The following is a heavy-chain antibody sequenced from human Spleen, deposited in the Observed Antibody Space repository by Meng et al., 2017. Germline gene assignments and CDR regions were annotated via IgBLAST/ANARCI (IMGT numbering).Heavy chain of an antibody. D-gene: IGHD1-1*01. CDR1: GYSITGSYN. J-gene: IGHJ4*02. V-gene: IGHV4-38-2*01. Sequence: SETLSLTCAVSGYSITGSYNWGWIRQSPGKGLEWIGSIYYTGSTYYNPSLKRRVTISLDTSKPQFSLKLTSVTAADTAVYYCARGARYDFINSWAQG. CDR2: IYYTGST. CDR3: ARGARYDFINS.